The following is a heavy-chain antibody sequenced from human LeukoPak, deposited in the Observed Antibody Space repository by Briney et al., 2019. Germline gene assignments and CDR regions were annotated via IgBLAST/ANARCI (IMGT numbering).Heavy chain of an antibody. V-gene: IGHV3-30-3*01. J-gene: IGHJ3*02. Sequence: LPGGSLRLSCAASGFTFSSYAMHWVRQAPGKGLEWVAVISYDGSNKYYADSVKGRFTISRDNARNTLYLQMNSLRAEDTAVYYCAREKWDEDAFDMWGQGTMVTVSS. D-gene: IGHD1-26*01. CDR2: ISYDGSNK. CDR1: GFTFSSYA. CDR3: AREKWDEDAFDM.